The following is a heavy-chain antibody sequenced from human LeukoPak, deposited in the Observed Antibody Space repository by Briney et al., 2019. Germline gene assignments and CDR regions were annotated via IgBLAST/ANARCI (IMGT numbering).Heavy chain of an antibody. Sequence: PGGSLRLSCAASGFTFSSYAMSWVRQAPGKGVEGVSAISGSGGSTYSADSVKGRFTISRDNSKNTLYLQMNSLRAEDTAVYYCAKAPPRLTPVTTLLHWGQGTLVTVSS. CDR1: GFTFSSYA. D-gene: IGHD4-11*01. V-gene: IGHV3-23*01. J-gene: IGHJ4*02. CDR2: ISGSGGST. CDR3: AKAPPRLTPVTTLLH.